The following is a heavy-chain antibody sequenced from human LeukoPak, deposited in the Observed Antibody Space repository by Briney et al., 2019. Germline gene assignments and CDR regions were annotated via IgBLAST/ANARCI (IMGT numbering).Heavy chain of an antibody. CDR3: AKSKFAVIAARPVY. J-gene: IGHJ4*02. CDR1: GFTFSSYA. D-gene: IGHD6-6*01. V-gene: IGHV3-23*01. Sequence: GGSLRLSCAAPGFTFSSYAMSWVRQAPGKGLEWVSAISGSGGSTYYADSVKGRFTISRDNSKNTLYLQMNSLRAEDTAVYYCAKSKFAVIAARPVYWGQGTLVTVSS. CDR2: ISGSGGST.